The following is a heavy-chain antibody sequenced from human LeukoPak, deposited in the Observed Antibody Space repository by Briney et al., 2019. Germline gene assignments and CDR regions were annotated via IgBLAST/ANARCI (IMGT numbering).Heavy chain of an antibody. J-gene: IGHJ6*03. CDR1: GGSISSYY. D-gene: IGHD3-3*02. CDR3: ARGINYYYYMDV. CDR2: IHYSGST. Sequence: PSETLSLTCTVSGGSISSYYWSWIRQPPGKGLEWIGYIHYSGSTNYNPSLKSRVTISVDTSKNQFSLKLSSVTAADTAVYYCARGINYYYYMDVWGKGTTVTISS. V-gene: IGHV4-59*01.